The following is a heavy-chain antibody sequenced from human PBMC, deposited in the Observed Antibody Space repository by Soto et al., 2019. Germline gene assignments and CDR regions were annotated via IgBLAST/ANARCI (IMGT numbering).Heavy chain of an antibody. CDR2: ISAYNGNT. CDR3: ARGVYYYDSSGYYLNWFDP. J-gene: IGHJ5*02. CDR1: GYTFASYG. D-gene: IGHD3-22*01. Sequence: ASLKVSCKASGYTFASYGISWVRQAPGQGLEWMGWISAYNGNTNYAQKLQGRVTMTTDTSTSTAYMELRSLRSDDTAVYYCARGVYYYDSSGYYLNWFDPWGQGTLVTVSS. V-gene: IGHV1-18*01.